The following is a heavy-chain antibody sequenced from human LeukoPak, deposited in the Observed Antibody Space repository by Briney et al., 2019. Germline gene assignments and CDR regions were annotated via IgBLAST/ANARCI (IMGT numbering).Heavy chain of an antibody. J-gene: IGHJ4*02. V-gene: IGHV3-11*01. CDR2: ISNGGSTI. CDR3: ARRSASGWFYFDY. Sequence: GGSLRLSCAASGFTFSDYYMSWIRQAPGKGLEWVLYISNGGSTIYYADSVKGRFTISRDNAKNSLYLQMNSLRAEDTAIYYCARRSASGWFYFDYWGQGTLVTVSS. CDR1: GFTFSDYY. D-gene: IGHD6-19*01.